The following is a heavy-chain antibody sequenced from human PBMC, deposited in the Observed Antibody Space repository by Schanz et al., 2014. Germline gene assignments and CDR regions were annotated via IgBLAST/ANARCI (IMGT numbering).Heavy chain of an antibody. CDR3: ARDSRPNYDFLTAYYSIDY. CDR2: IDGKSTTV. Sequence: VQLVESGGGVVQFGRSLRLSCSASGFSFSSYSMNWVRQAPGKGLEWLSYIDGKSTTVYYADSVKGRFTVSRDNARNSLYLQMNSLRAEDTAVYYCARDSRPNYDFLTAYYSIDYWGQGTLVTVSS. V-gene: IGHV3-48*01. D-gene: IGHD3-9*01. CDR1: GFSFSSYS. J-gene: IGHJ4*02.